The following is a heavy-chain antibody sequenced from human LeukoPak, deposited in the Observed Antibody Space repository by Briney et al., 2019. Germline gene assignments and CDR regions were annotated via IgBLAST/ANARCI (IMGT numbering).Heavy chain of an antibody. Sequence: PSETLSLTCTVSGASISSYYWGWIRQPPGKGLEWIGYIYYSGSTNYNPSLKSRVTISVDTSKNQFSLYLSSVTAADTAVYYCARRTFYSGYGPPSYGTDVWGQGTTVTVSS. CDR2: IYYSGST. CDR3: ARRTFYSGYGPPSYGTDV. V-gene: IGHV4-59*08. D-gene: IGHD5-12*01. CDR1: GASISSYY. J-gene: IGHJ6*02.